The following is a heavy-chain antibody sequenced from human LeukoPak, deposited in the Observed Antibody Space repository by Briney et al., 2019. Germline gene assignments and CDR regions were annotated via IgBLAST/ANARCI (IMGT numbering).Heavy chain of an antibody. D-gene: IGHD7-27*01. CDR1: GYTFTSYG. V-gene: IGHV1-18*01. CDR3: ARSLPGDYHGALDY. J-gene: IGHJ4*02. Sequence: ASVKVSCKASGYTFTSYGISWVRQAPGQGLEWMGWISAYNGNTNYAQKLQGRVTMTTDTSTSTAYMELRSLRSDDTAVYYCARSLPGDYHGALDYWGQGTLVTVSS. CDR2: ISAYNGNT.